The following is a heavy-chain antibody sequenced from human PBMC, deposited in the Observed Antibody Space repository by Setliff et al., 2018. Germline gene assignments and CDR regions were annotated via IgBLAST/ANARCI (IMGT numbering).Heavy chain of an antibody. CDR2: MNPNSGNT. CDR1: GYTFTSYD. CDR3: ARDVPFWSGYYTGYYYYGIDV. Sequence: ASVKVSCKASGYTFTSYDINWVRQATGQGLEWMGWMNPNSGNTGYAQKFQGRVTMTRNTSISTAYMELSSLRSEDTAVYYCARDVPFWSGYYTGYYYYGIDVWGQGTTVTVSS. J-gene: IGHJ6*02. V-gene: IGHV1-8*02. D-gene: IGHD3-3*01.